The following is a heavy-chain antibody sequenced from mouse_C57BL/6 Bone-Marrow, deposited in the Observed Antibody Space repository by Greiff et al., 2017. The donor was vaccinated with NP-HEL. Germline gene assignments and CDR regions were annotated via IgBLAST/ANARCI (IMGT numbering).Heavy chain of an antibody. CDR2: INPGSGGT. D-gene: IGHD1-1*01. Sequence: QVQLQQSGAELVRPGTSVKVSCKASGYAFTNYLIEWVKQRPGQGLEWIGVINPGSGGTNYNEKFKGKAILTADKSSSTAYMQLSSLTSEDSAVYFCARYGSSYDYYAMDYWGQGTSVTVSS. CDR3: ARYGSSYDYYAMDY. J-gene: IGHJ4*01. CDR1: GYAFTNYL. V-gene: IGHV1-54*01.